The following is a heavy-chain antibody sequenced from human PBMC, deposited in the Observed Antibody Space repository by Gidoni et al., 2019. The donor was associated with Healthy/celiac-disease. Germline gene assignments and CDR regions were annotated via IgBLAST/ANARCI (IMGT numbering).Heavy chain of an antibody. Sequence: QVQLVESGGGVVQPGRSLRLYCAASGFTFSSYGMHWVRQAPGKGLEWVAVIWYDGSNKYYADSVKGRFTISRDNSKNTLYLQMNSLRAEDTAVYYCAREYYDSSGYYLVSYYFDYWGQGTLVTVSS. CDR2: IWYDGSNK. V-gene: IGHV3-33*01. D-gene: IGHD3-22*01. CDR3: AREYYDSSGYYLVSYYFDY. J-gene: IGHJ4*02. CDR1: GFTFSSYG.